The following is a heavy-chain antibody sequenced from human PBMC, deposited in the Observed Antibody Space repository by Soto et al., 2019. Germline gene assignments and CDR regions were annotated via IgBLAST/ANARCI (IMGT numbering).Heavy chain of an antibody. V-gene: IGHV3-9*01. CDR2: ISWNSGNI. D-gene: IGHD3-9*01. CDR3: AKDNNDILTGQGDY. J-gene: IGHJ4*02. Sequence: EVQLVESGGGLVQPGRSLRLSCAASGFAFDDYAMHWVRQAPGKGLEWVSSISWNSGNIGYADSVKGRFTISRDNAKNSLYLQMNRLRADDTALYYCAKDNNDILTGQGDYWGQGTLVTVSP. CDR1: GFAFDDYA.